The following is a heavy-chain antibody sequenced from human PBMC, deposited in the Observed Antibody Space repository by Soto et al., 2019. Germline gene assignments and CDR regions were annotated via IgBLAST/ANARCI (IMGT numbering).Heavy chain of an antibody. CDR2: IYWDDDK. Sequence: QITLKESGPTLVKPTQTLTLTCTFSGFSLSTSGVGVGWIRQPPGKALEWLALIYWDDDKRYSPSLKNRLSXTXXTSKNQVVLIMTNMDPVDTATYYCAHSIAPRILRYWGQGTPVTVSS. D-gene: IGHD2-15*01. CDR1: GFSLSTSGVG. J-gene: IGHJ4*02. V-gene: IGHV2-5*02. CDR3: AHSIAPRILRY.